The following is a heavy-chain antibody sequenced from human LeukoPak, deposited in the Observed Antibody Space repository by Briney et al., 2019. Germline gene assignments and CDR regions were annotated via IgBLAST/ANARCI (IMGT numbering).Heavy chain of an antibody. Sequence: GGSLRLSCAASGFTVSSNYMSWVRQAPGKGLEWVSVIYSGGSTYYADSVKGRFTISRDNSKNTLYLQMNSLRAEDTAVYYCARSMVRGVRPFDYWGQGTLVTVSS. CDR1: GFTVSSNY. D-gene: IGHD3-10*01. J-gene: IGHJ4*02. CDR3: ARSMVRGVRPFDY. CDR2: IYSGGST. V-gene: IGHV3-53*01.